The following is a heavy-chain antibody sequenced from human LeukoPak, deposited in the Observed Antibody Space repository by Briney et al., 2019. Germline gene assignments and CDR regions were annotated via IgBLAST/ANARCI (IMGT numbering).Heavy chain of an antibody. CDR2: IYYSGST. Sequence: PSETLSLTCAVYGGSFSRYSWSWIRQPPGKGLEWIGYIYYSGSTYYNPSLKSRVTISVDTSKNQFSLKLSSVTAADTAVYYCARSPGNAFDIWGQGTMVTVSS. J-gene: IGHJ3*02. CDR1: GGSFSRYS. V-gene: IGHV4-30-4*01. CDR3: ARSPGNAFDI.